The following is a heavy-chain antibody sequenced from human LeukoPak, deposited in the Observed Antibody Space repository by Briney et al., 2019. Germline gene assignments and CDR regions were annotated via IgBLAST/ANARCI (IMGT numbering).Heavy chain of an antibody. J-gene: IGHJ5*02. CDR1: GFTFRDSA. V-gene: IGHV3-30*04. CDR3: ARESGFMMVGEINADNWFDP. CDR2: ISDDGSKR. D-gene: IGHD3-3*01. Sequence: PGGSLRLSCSGAGFTFRDSAFHWVRQAPGKGLEWVAVISDDGSKRFYADSVKGRFTISRDNSRDTLYLHVQTLRPKDSAVYYCARESGFMMVGEINADNWFDPWGQGTPVTVSS.